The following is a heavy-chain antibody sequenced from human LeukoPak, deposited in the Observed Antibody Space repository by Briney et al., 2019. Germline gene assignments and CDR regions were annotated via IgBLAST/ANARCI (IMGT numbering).Heavy chain of an antibody. D-gene: IGHD3-10*01. J-gene: IGHJ4*02. CDR1: GFTFSSYA. Sequence: GALRLSCAVSGFTFSSYAMSWVRQAPGKGLEWVSAVSVTGGSTYYGDSVKGRFTISRDNSKNTLFLQMSSLRAGDTAVYYCAKTSAGIRGGYFDYWGQGTLVTVSS. CDR3: AKTSAGIRGGYFDY. V-gene: IGHV3-23*01. CDR2: VSVTGGST.